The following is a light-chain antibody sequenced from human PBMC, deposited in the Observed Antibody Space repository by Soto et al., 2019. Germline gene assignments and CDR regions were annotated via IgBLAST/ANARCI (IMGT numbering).Light chain of an antibody. V-gene: IGLV4-69*01. J-gene: IGLJ2*01. CDR3: QNWGTGIQG. CDR2: VHNHGRH. Sequence: QLVLTQWPSASAYLGASVKFTCTLSRGHTDYAIAWHQHQPEKGTRYLMKVHNHGRHNKGDGIPDRLSGSSSGAERDLTIRRLQSEDEADYYCQNWGTGIQGFGGGTKLTVL. CDR1: RGHTDYA.